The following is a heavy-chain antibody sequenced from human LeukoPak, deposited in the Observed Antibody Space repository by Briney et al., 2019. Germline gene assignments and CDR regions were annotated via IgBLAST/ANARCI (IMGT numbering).Heavy chain of an antibody. CDR2: IDSDGNIT. CDR3: ARISYDSSGYYDY. V-gene: IGHV3-74*01. D-gene: IGHD3-22*01. Sequence: GGSLRHSCAASGFTFSSYWMHWVRQAPGKGLVWVSRIDSDGNITSYADSVKGRFTISRDNAKNTLYLQMNSLRAEDTAVYYCARISYDSSGYYDYWGQGTLVTVSS. J-gene: IGHJ4*02. CDR1: GFTFSSYW.